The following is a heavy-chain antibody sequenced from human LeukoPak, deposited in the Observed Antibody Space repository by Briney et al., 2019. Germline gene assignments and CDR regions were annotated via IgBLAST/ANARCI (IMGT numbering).Heavy chain of an antibody. Sequence: SETLSLTCTVSGGSISSHYWSWIRQPPGKGLEWIGYIYYSGSTNYNPSLKSRVTISVDTSKNQFSLRLSSVTAADTAVYYCARVVGARVRETYGDYYYYMDVWGKGTTVTVSS. CDR3: ARVVGARVRETYGDYYYYMDV. D-gene: IGHD2-21*01. CDR2: IYYSGST. J-gene: IGHJ6*03. V-gene: IGHV4-59*11. CDR1: GGSISSHY.